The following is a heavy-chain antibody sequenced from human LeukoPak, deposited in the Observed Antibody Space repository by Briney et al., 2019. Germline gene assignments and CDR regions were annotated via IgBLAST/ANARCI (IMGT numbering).Heavy chain of an antibody. J-gene: IGHJ4*02. CDR1: GFTFSSYS. D-gene: IGHD1-26*01. CDR2: ISSSSSYI. V-gene: IGHV3-21*01. CDR3: AREWELLYYFDY. Sequence: GGYLRLYCAASGFTFSSYSMNWVRQAPGKGLEWVSSISSSSSYIYYTDSVKGRFTISRDNAKNSLYLQMNSLRAEDTAVYYCAREWELLYYFDYWGQGTLVTVSS.